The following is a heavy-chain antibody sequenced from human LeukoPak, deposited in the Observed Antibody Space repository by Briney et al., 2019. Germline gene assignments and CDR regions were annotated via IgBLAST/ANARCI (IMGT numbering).Heavy chain of an antibody. CDR1: GASINTLY. D-gene: IGHD5-12*01. Sequence: SETLSLTCNVSGASINTLYWSWIRQSPGRGLEWIAYIFNNGSPNYNLSLKSRVSISIDTSKNQFSLKLSSVTAADTAVYYCAREIVAGLGVSFDIWGQGTMVTVSS. CDR2: IFNNGSP. CDR3: AREIVAGLGVSFDI. V-gene: IGHV4-59*08. J-gene: IGHJ3*02.